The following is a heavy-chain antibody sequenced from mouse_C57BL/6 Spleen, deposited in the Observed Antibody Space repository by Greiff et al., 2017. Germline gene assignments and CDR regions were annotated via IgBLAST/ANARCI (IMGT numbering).Heavy chain of an antibody. CDR1: GYTFTSYW. Sequence: QVQLQQSGAELVKPGASVKMSCKASGYTFTSYWITWVKQRPGQGLEWIGDIYPGSGSTNYNEKFKSKATLTVDTSSSTSYMQLSSLTSEDSAVYYCAREGLRWYLHYFDYWGQGTTLTVSS. CDR3: AREGLRWYLHYFDY. D-gene: IGHD2-1*01. V-gene: IGHV1-55*01. J-gene: IGHJ2*01. CDR2: IYPGSGST.